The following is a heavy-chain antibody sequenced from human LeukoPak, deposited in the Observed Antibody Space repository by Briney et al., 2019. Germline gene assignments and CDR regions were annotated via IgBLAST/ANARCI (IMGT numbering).Heavy chain of an antibody. V-gene: IGHV4-61*05. CDR3: ARTDFWSGYGDY. J-gene: IGHJ4*02. D-gene: IGHD3-3*01. CDR2: IYYSGST. Sequence: SETLSLTCTVSGGSISSSSYYWGWIRQPPGKGLEWIGYIYYSGSTNYNPSLKSRVTISVDTSKNQFSLKLSSVTAADTAVYYCARTDFWSGYGDYWGQGTLVTVSS. CDR1: GGSISSSSYY.